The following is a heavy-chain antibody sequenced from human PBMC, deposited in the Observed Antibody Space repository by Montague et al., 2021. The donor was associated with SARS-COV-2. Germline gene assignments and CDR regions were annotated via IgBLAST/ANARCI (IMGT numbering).Heavy chain of an antibody. D-gene: IGHD3/OR15-3a*01. CDR3: ARCSDAVSTDPFLDS. V-gene: IGHV4-61*01. CDR1: GGSVRSSHHY. J-gene: IGHJ1*01. CDR2: IFHSSSS. Sequence: SETLSLTCTVSGGSVRSSHHYWTWIRQPPGKGLEWIGYIFHSSSSNYNPSLRSRVDISMDTSKSQFSLTFTSVTAADTAVYFCARCSDAVSTDPFLDSWGQGTLVTVSS.